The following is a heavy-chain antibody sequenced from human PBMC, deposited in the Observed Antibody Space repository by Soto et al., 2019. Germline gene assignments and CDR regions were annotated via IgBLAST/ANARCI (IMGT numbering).Heavy chain of an antibody. D-gene: IGHD2-21*02. Sequence: QVQLVESGGGVVQPGTSLRLSCKASGFIFRAYLLHWVRQAPGKRLEWLAVLSVDGTAEYYPDSTRGRFTISRDIPKSTTYLVINNVRREDTAMYYCARLVTRLQSMEVLEYWGQGALVTVPS. V-gene: IGHV3-30*03. CDR3: ARLVTRLQSMEVLEY. CDR1: GFIFRAYL. J-gene: IGHJ4*02. CDR2: LSVDGTAE.